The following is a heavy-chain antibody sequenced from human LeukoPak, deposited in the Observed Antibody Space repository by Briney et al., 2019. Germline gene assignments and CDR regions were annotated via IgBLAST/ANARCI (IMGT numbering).Heavy chain of an antibody. CDR1: GFSFSTYW. D-gene: IGHD4-11*01. J-gene: IGHJ4*02. V-gene: IGHV3-7*01. Sequence: GGSLRLSCAASGFSFSTYWMSWARQAPGKGLEWVANVKQDGSEKYYVDSVKGRFTISRDNAKNSLFLQMNSLRAEDTAVYYCAKGFSATVTTPNFDYWGQGTLVTVSS. CDR3: AKGFSATVTTPNFDY. CDR2: VKQDGSEK.